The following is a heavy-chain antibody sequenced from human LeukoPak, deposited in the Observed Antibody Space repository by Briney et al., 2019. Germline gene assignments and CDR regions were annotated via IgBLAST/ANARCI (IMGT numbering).Heavy chain of an antibody. Sequence: GGSLRLSCAASGFTFDDYGMSWVRQAPGKGLEWVSGINWNGGSTGYADSVKGRFTISRDNAKNSLYLQMNSLRAEDTAVYYCARDRVLWFGELYYYYMDVWGKGTTVTVSS. CDR1: GFTFDDYG. J-gene: IGHJ6*03. CDR3: ARDRVLWFGELYYYYMDV. CDR2: INWNGGST. V-gene: IGHV3-20*04. D-gene: IGHD3-10*01.